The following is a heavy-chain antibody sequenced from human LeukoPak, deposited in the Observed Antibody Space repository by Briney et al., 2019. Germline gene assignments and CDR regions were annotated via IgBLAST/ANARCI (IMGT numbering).Heavy chain of an antibody. Sequence: GGPLRLSCAASGFTFSSYWMHWVRQAPGKGLVWVSRINSDGSSTSYADSVKGRFTISRDNAKNTLYLQMNSLRAEDTAVYYCARARELVGIDYWGQGTLVTVSS. J-gene: IGHJ4*02. CDR2: INSDGSST. CDR1: GFTFSSYW. D-gene: IGHD6-13*01. CDR3: ARARELVGIDY. V-gene: IGHV3-74*01.